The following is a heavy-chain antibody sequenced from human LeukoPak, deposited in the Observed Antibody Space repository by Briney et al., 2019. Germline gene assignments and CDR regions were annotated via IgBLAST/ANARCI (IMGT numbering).Heavy chain of an antibody. D-gene: IGHD3-10*01. CDR3: ARDPGYYGSGSYYKYPFDY. Sequence: GASVKVSCKASGYTFTSYGISWVRQAPGQGLEWMGWISAYNGNTNYAQKPQGRVTMTTDTSTSTAYMELRSLRSDDTAVYYCARDPGYYGSGSYYKYPFDYWGQGTLVTVSS. V-gene: IGHV1-18*01. CDR2: ISAYNGNT. CDR1: GYTFTSYG. J-gene: IGHJ4*02.